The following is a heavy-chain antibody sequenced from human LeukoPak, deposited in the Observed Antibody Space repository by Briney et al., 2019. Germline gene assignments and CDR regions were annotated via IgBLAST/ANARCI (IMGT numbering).Heavy chain of an antibody. CDR1: GGSFSGYY. Sequence: PSETLSLTCAVYGGSFSGYYWSWIRQPPGKGLEWIGEINHSGSTNYNPSLKSRVTISVDTSKNQFSLKLSSVTAADTAVYYCARGIVVVVPAAMKYHYYYYMDVWGKGTTVTVSS. CDR3: ARGIVVVVPAAMKYHYYYYMDV. V-gene: IGHV4-34*01. D-gene: IGHD2-2*01. CDR2: INHSGST. J-gene: IGHJ6*03.